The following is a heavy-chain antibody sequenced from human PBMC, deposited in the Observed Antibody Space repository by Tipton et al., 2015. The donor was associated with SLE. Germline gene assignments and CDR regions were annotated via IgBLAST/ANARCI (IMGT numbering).Heavy chain of an antibody. D-gene: IGHD3-10*01. CDR1: GGSFSGYY. CDR2: INPSGNT. J-gene: IGHJ6*03. V-gene: IGHV4-34*01. Sequence: TLSLTCAVYGGSFSGYYWNWIRQPPGKGLEWIGEINPSGNTNYNPSLKSRVTISVDTSKNQFSLNLTSVTAADTAIYYCARGFGFYYYYMDVWGKGTTVTVSS. CDR3: ARGFGFYYYYMDV.